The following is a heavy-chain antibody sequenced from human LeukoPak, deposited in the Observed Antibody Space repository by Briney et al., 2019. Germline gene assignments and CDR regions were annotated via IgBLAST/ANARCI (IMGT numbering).Heavy chain of an antibody. V-gene: IGHV3-64*01. CDR2: ISSNGGST. D-gene: IGHD6-6*01. CDR1: GFTFSSYA. CDR3: ARNGIAARRPAGFLRPNWFDP. J-gene: IGHJ5*02. Sequence: GGSLRLSCAASGFTFSSYAMSWVRQAPGKGLEYVSAISSNGGSTYYANSVKGRFTISRDNSKNTLYLQMGSLRAEDMAVYYCARNGIAARRPAGFLRPNWFDPWGQGTLVTVSS.